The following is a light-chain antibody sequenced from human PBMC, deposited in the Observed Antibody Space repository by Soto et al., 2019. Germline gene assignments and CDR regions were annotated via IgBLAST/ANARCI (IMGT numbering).Light chain of an antibody. V-gene: IGKV3-20*01. CDR3: QQYGSSGT. Sequence: LTQSPGTLSLSPGERATLSCRASQSVSNNYLAWYQQKPGQAPRLLIYGASNRATGIPDRFSGSGSGTDFTLTISRLEPEDFAVYYCQQYGSSGTFGQGTKVDIK. CDR1: QSVSNNY. CDR2: GAS. J-gene: IGKJ1*01.